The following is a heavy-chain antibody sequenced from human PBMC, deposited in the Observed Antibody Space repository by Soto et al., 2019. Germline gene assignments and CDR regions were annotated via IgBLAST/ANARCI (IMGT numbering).Heavy chain of an antibody. CDR2: ISGSGGST. V-gene: IGHV3-23*01. CDR1: GFTFSSYA. Sequence: EVQLLESGGGLVQPGGSLRLSCAASGFTFSSYAMSWVRQAPGKGLEWVSAISGSGGSTYYADSVKGRFTISRDNSKNTLYLQRNSLRAEDTAVYYCAKDPSGRGAVGVGYWGQGTLVTVSS. CDR3: AKDPSGRGAVGVGY. D-gene: IGHD1-26*01. J-gene: IGHJ4*02.